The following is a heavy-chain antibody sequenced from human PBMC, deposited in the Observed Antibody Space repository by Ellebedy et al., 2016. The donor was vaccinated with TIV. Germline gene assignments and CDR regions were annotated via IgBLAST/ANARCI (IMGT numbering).Heavy chain of an antibody. CDR1: GYTFTSYD. V-gene: IGHV1-8*03. Sequence: ASVKVSCKASGYTFTSYDINWVRQATGQGLEWMGWMNPNSGNTGYAQKFQGRVTITRNTSISTAYMELSSLRSEDTAVYYCARTWFGDSRKFYGMDVWGQGTTVTVSS. D-gene: IGHD3-10*01. J-gene: IGHJ6*02. CDR2: MNPNSGNT. CDR3: ARTWFGDSRKFYGMDV.